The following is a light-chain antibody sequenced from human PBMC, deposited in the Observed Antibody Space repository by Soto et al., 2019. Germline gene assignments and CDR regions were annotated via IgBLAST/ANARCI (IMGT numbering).Light chain of an antibody. Sequence: QSALTQPASVSGSPGQSITVSCTGTSSDVGGYNYVSWYQQHPGKAPKLMIYEVSNRPSGVSNRFSGSKSGNTASLTISGLQAEDEADYYCSSYISSSPFVFGTGTKLTVL. J-gene: IGLJ1*01. V-gene: IGLV2-14*01. CDR1: SSDVGGYNY. CDR3: SSYISSSPFV. CDR2: EVS.